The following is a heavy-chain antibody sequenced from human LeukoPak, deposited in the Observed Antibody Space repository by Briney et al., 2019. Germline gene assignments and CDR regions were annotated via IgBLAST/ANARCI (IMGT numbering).Heavy chain of an antibody. CDR2: INPNSGGT. J-gene: IGHJ4*02. Sequence: ASVKVSCKASGYTFTGYYMHWVRQAPAQGLEWMGWINPNSGGTNYAQKFQGRVTMTRDTSISTAYMELSRLRSDDTAVYYCARDSGSMIVVVTYYYFDYWGQGTLVIVSS. V-gene: IGHV1-2*02. CDR1: GYTFTGYY. CDR3: ARDSGSMIVVVTYYYFDY. D-gene: IGHD3-22*01.